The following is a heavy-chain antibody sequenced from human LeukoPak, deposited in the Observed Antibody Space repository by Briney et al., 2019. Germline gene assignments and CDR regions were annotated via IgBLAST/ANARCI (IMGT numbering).Heavy chain of an antibody. J-gene: IGHJ4*02. Sequence: GGSLRLSCAASGFTFSTYWMHWVRQAPGKGLVWVSRINRDGSGTTYADSVKGRFTISRDNAKNTLYLQMSSLRAEDTAVYYCTKDLSYGLDYWGQGTLVTVSS. CDR1: GFTFSTYW. CDR3: TKDLSYGLDY. D-gene: IGHD3-16*02. CDR2: INRDGSGT. V-gene: IGHV3-74*01.